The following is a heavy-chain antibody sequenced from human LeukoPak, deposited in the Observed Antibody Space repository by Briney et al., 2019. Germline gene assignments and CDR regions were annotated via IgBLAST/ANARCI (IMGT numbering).Heavy chain of an antibody. J-gene: IGHJ4*02. CDR3: VKDGIRYFDS. CDR2: ISYEGSNQ. Sequence: GGSLRLSCAASGFTFSSYAMHWVRQAPGKGLEWVAVISYEGSNQYHADSVKGRFTFTRDNSKNTLYLQMNSLRPADTAIYYCVKDGIRYFDSWGQGTLVTVSS. D-gene: IGHD1-26*01. CDR1: GFTFSSYA. V-gene: IGHV3-30*04.